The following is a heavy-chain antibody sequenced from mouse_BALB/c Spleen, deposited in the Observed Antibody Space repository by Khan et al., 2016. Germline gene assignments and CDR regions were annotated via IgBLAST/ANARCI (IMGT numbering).Heavy chain of an antibody. D-gene: IGHD6-1*01. CDR1: GYTFNSCW. CDR2: ILPGTDTT. Sequence: QVRLQQSGAELMKPGASVKISCKATGYTFNSCWIEWVKQRPGHGLEWIGEILPGTDTTDYNEKFKDRAAFTADTSSNTAYMQLSSLTSEDSAVSCCASEVLWSLFAYWGQGTLVTVSP. V-gene: IGHV1-9*01. J-gene: IGHJ3*01. CDR3: ASEVLWSLFAY.